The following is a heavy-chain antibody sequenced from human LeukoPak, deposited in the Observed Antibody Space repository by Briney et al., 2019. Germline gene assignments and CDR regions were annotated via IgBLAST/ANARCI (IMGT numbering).Heavy chain of an antibody. D-gene: IGHD3/OR15-3a*01. CDR3: ASGDGLVISFGIWSPSYQWDY. V-gene: IGHV1-2*02. Sequence: GASVKVSCKASGYTFTGYYMHWVRQAPGQGLEWMGWINPNSGGTNYAQKFQGRVTMTRDTSISTAYMELGRLRSDDTAVYYCASGDGLVISFGIWSPSYQWDYWGQGTLVTVSS. CDR2: INPNSGGT. J-gene: IGHJ4*02. CDR1: GYTFTGYY.